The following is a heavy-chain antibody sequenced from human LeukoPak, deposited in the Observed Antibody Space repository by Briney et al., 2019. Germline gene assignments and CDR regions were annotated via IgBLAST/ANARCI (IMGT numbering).Heavy chain of an antibody. J-gene: IGHJ4*02. Sequence: SETLSLTCAVYGGSFSGYYWSWIRQPPGKGLEWIGYIYYSGSTNYNPSLKSRVTISVGKSKNQFSLKLSSVTAADTAVYYCARGGRAFDYWGQGTLVTVSS. CDR2: IYYSGST. V-gene: IGHV4-59*12. D-gene: IGHD1-26*01. CDR3: ARGGRAFDY. CDR1: GGSFSGYY.